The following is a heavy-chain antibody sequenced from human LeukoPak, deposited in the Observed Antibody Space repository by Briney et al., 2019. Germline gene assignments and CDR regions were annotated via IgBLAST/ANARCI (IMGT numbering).Heavy chain of an antibody. J-gene: IGHJ4*02. CDR3: TRASTTFDD. CDR1: GGSITSYY. Sequence: SETLSLTCSVSGGSITSYYWSWIRQSPGKGLEWIGHVSDGGSTNYSPSLKGRVSISVDTSKNQFSLNLRSVTAADTAVYFCTRASTTFDDWGQGTLVTVSS. D-gene: IGHD1-14*01. CDR2: VSDGGST. V-gene: IGHV4-59*01.